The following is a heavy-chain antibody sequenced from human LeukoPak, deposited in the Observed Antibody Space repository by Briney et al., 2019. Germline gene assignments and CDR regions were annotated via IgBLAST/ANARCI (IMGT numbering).Heavy chain of an antibody. J-gene: IGHJ4*02. Sequence: GGSLRLSCAASGFIFSSYAMSWVRQAPGKGLEWGSGISGSGVRTYYADSVKGRFTISRDNSKNTLYLEMNSLRVEDTAVYYCAKAYYYDRSALLRGVYYFDYWGQGTLVTVSS. CDR3: AKAYYYDRSALLRGVYYFDY. V-gene: IGHV3-23*01. CDR1: GFIFSSYA. CDR2: ISGSGVRT. D-gene: IGHD3-22*01.